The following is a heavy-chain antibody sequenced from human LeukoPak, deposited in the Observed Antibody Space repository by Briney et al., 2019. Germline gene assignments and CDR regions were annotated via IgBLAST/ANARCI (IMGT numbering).Heavy chain of an antibody. CDR1: GFTFSSYA. D-gene: IGHD6-13*01. CDR2: ISYDGSNK. V-gene: IGHV3-30-3*01. Sequence: GGSLRLSCAASGFTFSSYAMHWVRQAPGKGLEWVAVISYDGSNKYYADSVKGRFTISRDNSKNTLYLQMNSLRAEDTAVYYCAKVAKQQPEGVYFDYWGQGTLVTVSS. CDR3: AKVAKQQPEGVYFDY. J-gene: IGHJ4*02.